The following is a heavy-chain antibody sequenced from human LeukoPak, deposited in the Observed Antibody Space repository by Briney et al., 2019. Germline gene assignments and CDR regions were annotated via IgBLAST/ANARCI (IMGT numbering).Heavy chain of an antibody. V-gene: IGHV3-7*01. CDR2: IKQDGSEK. CDR1: GFTFSSYW. Sequence: GGSLRLSCAASGFTFSSYWMSWVRQAPGKGLEWVANIKQDGSEKYYVDSVEGRFTISRDNAKNSLYLQMNSLRAEDTAVYYCARVGATYYYDSSGYRSVYFDYWGQGTLVTVSS. D-gene: IGHD3-22*01. J-gene: IGHJ4*02. CDR3: ARVGATYYYDSSGYRSVYFDY.